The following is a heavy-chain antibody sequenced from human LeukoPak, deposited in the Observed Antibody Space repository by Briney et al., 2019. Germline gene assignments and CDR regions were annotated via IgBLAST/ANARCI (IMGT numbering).Heavy chain of an antibody. CDR2: ISYDGSNK. Sequence: HPGGSLRLSCAASGFTFSSYVMHWVRQAPGKGLEWVAVISYDGSNKYYADSVKGRFTISRGNSKNTLYLQMNSLRAEDTAVYYCARDSLVYYYDSSGYPNWFDPWGQGTLVTVSS. V-gene: IGHV3-30*04. CDR3: ARDSLVYYYDSSGYPNWFDP. CDR1: GFTFSSYV. J-gene: IGHJ5*02. D-gene: IGHD3-22*01.